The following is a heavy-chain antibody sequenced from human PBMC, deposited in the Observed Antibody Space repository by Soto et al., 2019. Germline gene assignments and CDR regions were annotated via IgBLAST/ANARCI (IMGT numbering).Heavy chain of an antibody. CDR3: ASKVDTAMVVYYYGMDV. D-gene: IGHD5-18*01. J-gene: IGHJ6*02. CDR2: IIPIFGTA. Sequence: EASVKVSCKASGGTFSSYAISWVRQAPGQGLEWMGGIIPIFGTANYAQKFQGRVTITADESTSTAYMELSSLRSEDTAVYYCASKVDTAMVVYYYGMDVWGQGTTVTVSS. CDR1: GGTFSSYA. V-gene: IGHV1-69*13.